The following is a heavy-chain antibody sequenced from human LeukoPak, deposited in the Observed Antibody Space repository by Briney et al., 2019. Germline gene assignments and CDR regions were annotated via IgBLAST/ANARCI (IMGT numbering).Heavy chain of an antibody. CDR1: GGSISSYY. J-gene: IGHJ5*02. CDR2: IYTSGST. D-gene: IGHD2-8*01. CDR3: ASGTFSCPTAVCYTWFDP. V-gene: IGHV4-4*07. Sequence: SETLSLTCPVSGGSISSYYWSWIRQPAGKGLEWIGRIYTSGSTNYNPSLKSRVTMSVDTSKNQFSLKLSSVTAADTAVYYCASGTFSCPTAVCYTWFDPWGQGTLVTVSS.